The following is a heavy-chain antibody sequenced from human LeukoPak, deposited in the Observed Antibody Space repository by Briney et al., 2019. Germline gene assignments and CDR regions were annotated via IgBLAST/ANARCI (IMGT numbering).Heavy chain of an antibody. D-gene: IGHD6-13*01. J-gene: IGHJ4*02. CDR2: IKQDGSEK. CDR3: ARPDSSSWYKVQYYFDY. V-gene: IGHV3-7*01. CDR1: GFTFSSYW. Sequence: PGGSLRLSCAASGFTFSSYWMSWVRQAPGKGLEWVANIKQDGSEKYYVDSVKGRFTISRDNAKNSLYLQMNSLRAEDTAVYYCARPDSSSWYKVQYYFDYWGQGTLVTVSS.